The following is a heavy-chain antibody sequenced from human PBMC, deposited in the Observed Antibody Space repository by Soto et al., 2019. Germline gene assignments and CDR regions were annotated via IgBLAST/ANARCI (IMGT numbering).Heavy chain of an antibody. D-gene: IGHD2-2*01. CDR2: IYYSGST. V-gene: IGHV4-59*01. CDR3: ARAPAATDWDYYHYMDV. Sequence: SETLSLTCTVSGGSISSYYWSWIRQPPGKGLEWIGYIYYSGSTNYNPSLKSRVTISVDTSKNQFSLKLSSVTAADTAVYYCARAPAATDWDYYHYMDVWGKGTTVTV. J-gene: IGHJ6*03. CDR1: GGSISSYY.